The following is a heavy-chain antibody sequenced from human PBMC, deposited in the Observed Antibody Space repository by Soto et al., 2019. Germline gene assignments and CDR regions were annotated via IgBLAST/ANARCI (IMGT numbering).Heavy chain of an antibody. CDR2: MFYGVST. V-gene: IGHV4-39*01. Sequence: SETLSLTXTVSGSSINSSGYYWGWIRQPPGKGLEWIGSMFYGVSTYYNPSLKSRVTVSVDTSKNQFSLNLRSVTAADTAVYYCARLPSRHLVDYWGQGTLVTVSS. J-gene: IGHJ4*02. D-gene: IGHD3-3*02. CDR1: GSSINSSGYY. CDR3: ARLPSRHLVDY.